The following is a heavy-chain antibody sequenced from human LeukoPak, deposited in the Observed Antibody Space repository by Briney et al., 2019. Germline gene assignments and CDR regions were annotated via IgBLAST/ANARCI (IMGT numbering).Heavy chain of an antibody. J-gene: IGHJ6*03. D-gene: IGHD3-10*01. CDR2: IYSGGST. Sequence: GGSLRLSCAASGFTVSSNYMSWLRQAPGKGLEWVSVIYSGGSTYYADSVKGRFTISRDNSKNTLYLQMNSLRAEDTAVYYCARDGSSPYYYYMDVWGKGTTVTVSS. CDR1: GFTVSSNY. CDR3: ARDGSSPYYYYMDV. V-gene: IGHV3-53*01.